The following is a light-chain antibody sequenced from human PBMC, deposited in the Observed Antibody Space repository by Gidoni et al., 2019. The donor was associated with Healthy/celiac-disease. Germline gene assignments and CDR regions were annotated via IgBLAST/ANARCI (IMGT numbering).Light chain of an antibody. CDR3: QQYGSSPTT. J-gene: IGKJ1*01. CDR2: GAS. V-gene: IGKV3-20*01. CDR1: QSVSSSY. Sequence: IVFTQSPCTLSLSPGERATLSCRASQSVSSSYLDWYQQKPGQAPRLLIYGASSRATGIPDRFSGSGSGTDFTLTISRLEPEDFAVYYCQQYGSSPTTFGQGTKVEIK.